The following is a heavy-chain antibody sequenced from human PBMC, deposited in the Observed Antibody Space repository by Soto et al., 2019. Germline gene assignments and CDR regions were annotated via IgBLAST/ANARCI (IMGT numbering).Heavy chain of an antibody. CDR1: GFTFSSYA. J-gene: IGHJ5*01. V-gene: IGHV3-23*01. CDR3: AICCFTIFGVGLNWFDS. Sequence: GGSLRLSCAASGFTFSSYAMSWVRQAPGKGLEWVSAISGSGGSTYYADSVKGRFTISRDNSKNTLYLQMNSLRAEDTAVYYCAICCFTIFGVGLNWFDSWGQGTLVTVSS. D-gene: IGHD3-3*01. CDR2: ISGSGGST.